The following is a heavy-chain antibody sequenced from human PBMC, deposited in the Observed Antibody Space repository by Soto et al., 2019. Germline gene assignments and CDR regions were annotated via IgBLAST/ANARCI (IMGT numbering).Heavy chain of an antibody. CDR2: IFYSGTT. Sequence: SDTLSLSCTVYGLSISSGDYYWSWIRQPPGKGLEWIGYIFYSGTTYYNPSLKSRVTISVDTSKNQFSLKLSSVTAADTAVYYCARDGYCTNGVCYTVFDYWGQGTLVTVS. J-gene: IGHJ4*02. V-gene: IGHV4-30-4*02. CDR1: GLSISSGDYY. D-gene: IGHD2-8*01. CDR3: ARDGYCTNGVCYTVFDY.